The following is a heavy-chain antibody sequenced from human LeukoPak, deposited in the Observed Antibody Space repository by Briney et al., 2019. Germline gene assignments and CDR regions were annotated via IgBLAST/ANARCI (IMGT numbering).Heavy chain of an antibody. CDR2: IKEDGSEK. V-gene: IGHV3-7*01. D-gene: IGHD3-22*01. J-gene: IGHJ4*02. CDR3: ARDSSGYQ. CDR1: EFTFSTYW. Sequence: GGPLKLSCAASEFTFSTYWMIWFRQPPGKGLEWVANIKEDGSEKYYGDSVKGRFTISRDNAKNSLYLQMNSLRAEDTAVYYCARDSSGYQWGQGTLVTVSS.